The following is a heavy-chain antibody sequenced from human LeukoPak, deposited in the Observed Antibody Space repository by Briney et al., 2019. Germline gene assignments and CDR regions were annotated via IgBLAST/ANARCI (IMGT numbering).Heavy chain of an antibody. V-gene: IGHV1-46*01. D-gene: IGHD5-18*01. J-gene: IGHJ4*02. CDR2: INPSGGST. Sequence: ASVKVSCKASGGTFSNYAISWVRQAPGQGLEWMGIINPSGGSTSYAQKFQGRVTMTRDTSTSTVYMELSSLRSEDTAVYYCARGFGYSYGYASNYWGQGTLVTVSS. CDR1: GGTFSNYA. CDR3: ARGFGYSYGYASNY.